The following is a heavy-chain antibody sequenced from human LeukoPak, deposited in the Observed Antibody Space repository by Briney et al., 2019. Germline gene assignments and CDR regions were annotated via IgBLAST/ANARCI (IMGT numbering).Heavy chain of an antibody. CDR3: AKSRGLSSPVDY. CDR2: ISWNSGSI. D-gene: IGHD2-2*01. CDR1: GFIFDDYA. J-gene: IGHJ4*02. V-gene: IGHV3-9*01. Sequence: PGGSLRLSCAASGFIFDDYAMHWVRQAPGKGLEWVSGISWNSGSIGYADSVRGRFTISRDNSKNSLYLQMNSLRAEDTAVYYCAKSRGLSSPVDYWGQGTLVTVSS.